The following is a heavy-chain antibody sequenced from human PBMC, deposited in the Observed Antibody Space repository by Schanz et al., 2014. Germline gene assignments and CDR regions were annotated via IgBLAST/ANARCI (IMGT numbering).Heavy chain of an antibody. Sequence: QVQLQASGPGLVKPSETLSLTCTVSGGSISSDYWTWIRQPPGKGLEWIGYVYYNGATNSNPSLKSRVTISLDTSKNQFSLRLTSVTAADTAVYYCARLTMVRGVTFDRWGQGTLVTVSS. D-gene: IGHD3-10*01. V-gene: IGHV4-59*01. CDR3: ARLTMVRGVTFDR. CDR2: VYYNGAT. CDR1: GGSISSDY. J-gene: IGHJ4*02.